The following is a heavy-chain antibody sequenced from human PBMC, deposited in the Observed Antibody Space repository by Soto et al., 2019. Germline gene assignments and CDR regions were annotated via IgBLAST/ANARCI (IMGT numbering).Heavy chain of an antibody. CDR2: VYYSGTT. J-gene: IGHJ4*02. CDR3: ARTTAVPNTLRSRYFFDY. Sequence: SETLSLTCSVSGGSVSNKTYYWSWIRQPPGKRLERIGYVYYSGTTNYNPSLKSRVTISVDLSKNQFSLRLSSVTTADTALYYCARTTAVPNTLRSRYFFDYWGQGTLVTVSS. CDR1: GGSVSNKTYY. V-gene: IGHV4-61*01. D-gene: IGHD4-17*01.